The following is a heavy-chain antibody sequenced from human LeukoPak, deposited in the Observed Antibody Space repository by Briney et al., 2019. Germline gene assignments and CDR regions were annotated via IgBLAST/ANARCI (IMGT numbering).Heavy chain of an antibody. V-gene: IGHV3-66*01. J-gene: IGHJ5*02. Sequence: GGSLRLSCAASGFTVGSNYMSWVRQAPGKGLEWVSVIYSGGSTYYADSVKGRFTISRDNSKNTLYLQMNSLRAEDTAVYYCARDLGDCSSTSCYFRGWFDPWGQGTLVTVSS. D-gene: IGHD2-2*01. CDR1: GFTVGSNY. CDR2: IYSGGST. CDR3: ARDLGDCSSTSCYFRGWFDP.